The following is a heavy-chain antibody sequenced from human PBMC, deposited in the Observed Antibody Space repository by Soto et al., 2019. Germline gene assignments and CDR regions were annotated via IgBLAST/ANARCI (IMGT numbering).Heavy chain of an antibody. Sequence: QVQLQESGPGLVKPSQTLSLTCTVSGGSISSGDYYWSWIRQPPGKGLEWIGYIYYSGSTYYNPSHKSRVTISVDTSKNQFSLKLSSVTAADTAVYYCATVATITGYYFDYWGQGTLVTVSS. CDR3: ATVATITGYYFDY. CDR2: IYYSGST. J-gene: IGHJ4*02. D-gene: IGHD5-12*01. V-gene: IGHV4-30-4*01. CDR1: GGSISSGDYY.